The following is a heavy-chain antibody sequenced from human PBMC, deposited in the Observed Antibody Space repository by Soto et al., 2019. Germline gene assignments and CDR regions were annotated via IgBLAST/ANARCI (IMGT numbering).Heavy chain of an antibody. Sequence: SVKVSCKASGGTFSSYAISWVRQAPGQGLEWMGRIIPILGIANYAQKFQGRVTITADKSTSTAYMELSSLRSEDTAVYYCARGVVGSWIDGFFDXWGQGTLVTVSS. D-gene: IGHD1-1*01. CDR1: GGTFSSYA. J-gene: IGHJ4*02. CDR2: IIPILGIA. V-gene: IGHV1-69*04. CDR3: ARGVVGSWIDGFFDX.